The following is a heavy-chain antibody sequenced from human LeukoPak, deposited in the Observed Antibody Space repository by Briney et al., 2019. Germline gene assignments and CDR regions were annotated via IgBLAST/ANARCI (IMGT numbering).Heavy chain of an antibody. CDR3: ARDLRSWYDILTGYYYCYYMDV. V-gene: IGHV1-69*05. CDR2: IIPIFGTA. Sequence: GASVKVSCKASGGTFSSYAISWVRQAPGQGLEWMGRIIPIFGTANYAQKFQGRVTITTDESTSTAYMELSSLRSEDTAVYYCARDLRSWYDILTGYYYCYYMDVWGKGTTVTVSS. CDR1: GGTFSSYA. D-gene: IGHD3-9*01. J-gene: IGHJ6*03.